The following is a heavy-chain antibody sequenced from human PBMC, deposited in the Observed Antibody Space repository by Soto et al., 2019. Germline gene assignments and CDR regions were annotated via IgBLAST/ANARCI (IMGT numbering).Heavy chain of an antibody. CDR3: ARFGSGRYYPYSYYGMDV. J-gene: IGHJ6*02. CDR1: GFTVSSNY. V-gene: IGHV3-66*01. D-gene: IGHD3-10*01. Sequence: EVQLVESGGGLVQPGGSLRLSCAASGFTVSSNYMSWVRQAPGKGLEWVSVIYSGGSTYYADSVKGRFTISRDNSKNTLYLHRHSLRAEDTAGYYCARFGSGRYYPYSYYGMDVWGQGTTVTVSS. CDR2: IYSGGST.